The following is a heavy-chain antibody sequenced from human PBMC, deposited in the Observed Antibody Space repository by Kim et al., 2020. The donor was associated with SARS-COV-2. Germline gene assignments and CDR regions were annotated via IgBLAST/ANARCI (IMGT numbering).Heavy chain of an antibody. V-gene: IGHV3-73*01. D-gene: IGHD1-1*01. CDR1: GFTFSDSA. J-gene: IGHJ3*02. Sequence: GGSRRLSCGASGFTFSDSAMHWVRRASGTGLEWLGRIRSKVNGYATAYSASVRGRFTISRDDSRNTAYLQMNILKTEDTAVYYCTRVPGPTLAFWDAFD. CDR2: IRSKVNGYAT. CDR3: TRVPGPTLAFWDAFD.